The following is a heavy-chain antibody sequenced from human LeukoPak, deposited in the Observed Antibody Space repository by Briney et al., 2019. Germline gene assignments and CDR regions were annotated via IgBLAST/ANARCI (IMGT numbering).Heavy chain of an antibody. D-gene: IGHD5-18*01. J-gene: IGHJ4*02. Sequence: GGSLRLSCDASGFTFSSDAMSWVRQAPGKGLEWVSAIVGSGGITYYADSVKGRFTISRDNSKNTLYLQMNSLRAEDTAVYYCAKAGYSYDHWGQGTLVTVSS. CDR2: IVGSGGIT. CDR1: GFTFSSDA. V-gene: IGHV3-23*01. CDR3: AKAGYSYDH.